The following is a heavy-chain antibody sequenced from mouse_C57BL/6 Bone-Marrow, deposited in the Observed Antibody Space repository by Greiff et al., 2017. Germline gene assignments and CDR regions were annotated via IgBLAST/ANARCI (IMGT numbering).Heavy chain of an antibody. Sequence: QVQLQQSGAELVKPGASVKMSCKASGYTFTTYPIEWMKQNHGKSLEWIGNFHPYNDDTKYNEKFKGKATLTVEKSSSTVYLELSRLTSEDSACYYCERGNYYCSSCDYLDYWGQGTTLTVSS. V-gene: IGHV1-47*01. CDR3: ERGNYYCSSCDYLDY. J-gene: IGHJ2*01. CDR2: FHPYNDDT. D-gene: IGHD1-1*01. CDR1: GYTFTTYP.